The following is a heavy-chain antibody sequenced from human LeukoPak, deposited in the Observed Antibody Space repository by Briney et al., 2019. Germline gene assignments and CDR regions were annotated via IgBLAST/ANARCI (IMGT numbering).Heavy chain of an antibody. Sequence: ASVKVSCKASGYTFTGYYMHWVRQAPGQGLEWMGWISAYNGNTNYAQKLQGRVTMTTDTSTSTAYMELRSLRSDDTAVYYCARDEELWFGELSFSDYWGQGTLVTVSS. D-gene: IGHD3-10*01. J-gene: IGHJ4*02. CDR3: ARDEELWFGELSFSDY. V-gene: IGHV1-18*04. CDR1: GYTFTGYY. CDR2: ISAYNGNT.